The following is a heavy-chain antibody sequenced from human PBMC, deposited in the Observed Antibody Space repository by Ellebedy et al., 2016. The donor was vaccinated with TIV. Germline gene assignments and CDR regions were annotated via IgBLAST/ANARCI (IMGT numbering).Heavy chain of an antibody. Sequence: MPSETLSLTCTVSGCSISRYYWSWIRQPAGKGLEWIGRIYTSGSTNYNPSLKSRVTMSVDTSKNQFSLKLSSVTAADTAVYYCARVGSSGWYYFDYWGQGTLVTVSS. CDR2: IYTSGST. CDR3: ARVGSSGWYYFDY. CDR1: GCSISRYY. J-gene: IGHJ4*02. V-gene: IGHV4-4*07. D-gene: IGHD6-19*01.